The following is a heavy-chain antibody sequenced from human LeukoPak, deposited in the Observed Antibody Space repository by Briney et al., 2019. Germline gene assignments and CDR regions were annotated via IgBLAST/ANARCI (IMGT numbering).Heavy chain of an antibody. J-gene: IGHJ4*02. CDR1: GFIFSRYE. Sequence: GGSLRLSCTGSGFIFSRYEMNWVRQAPGKGLEWVSYISSSGNTIYYADSVKGRFTTSRDNAKNSLYLQMNSLRAEDTAVYYCARDRYFSYWGQGTLVTVSS. V-gene: IGHV3-48*03. CDR3: ARDRYFSY. CDR2: ISSSGNTI. D-gene: IGHD3-9*01.